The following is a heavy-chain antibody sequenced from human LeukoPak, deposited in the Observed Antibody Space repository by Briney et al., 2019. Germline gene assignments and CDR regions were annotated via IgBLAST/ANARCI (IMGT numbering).Heavy chain of an antibody. Sequence: PGGSLRLSCAASGFIFSSYDMTWVRQAPGKGLEWVANINQHGGDIHYVDSVKGRFTISRDNAKNSVYLQMNSLRAEDTAVYYCAREGEWELLRNFDYWGQGTLVTVSS. CDR1: GFIFSSYD. J-gene: IGHJ4*02. CDR3: AREGEWELLRNFDY. V-gene: IGHV3-7*01. D-gene: IGHD1-26*01. CDR2: INQHGGDI.